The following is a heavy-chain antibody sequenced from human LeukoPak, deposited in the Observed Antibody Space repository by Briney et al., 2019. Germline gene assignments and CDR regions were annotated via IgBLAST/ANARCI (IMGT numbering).Heavy chain of an antibody. D-gene: IGHD3-10*01. CDR1: GYAFTSYG. CDR3: ARDSDYYGSGTFHAFDI. CDR2: ISAYNGNT. Sequence: GASVKVSCKASGYAFTSYGISWVRQAPGQGLEWMGWISAYNGNTNYAQKLQGRVTMTTDTSTSTAYMELRSLRSDDTAVYYCARDSDYYGSGTFHAFDIWGQGTMVTVSS. J-gene: IGHJ3*02. V-gene: IGHV1-18*01.